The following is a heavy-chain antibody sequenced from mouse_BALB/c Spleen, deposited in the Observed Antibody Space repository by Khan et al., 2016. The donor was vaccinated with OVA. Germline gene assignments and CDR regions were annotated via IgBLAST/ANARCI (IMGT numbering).Heavy chain of an antibody. CDR1: GYSITSDYA. D-gene: IGHD1-1*01. CDR3: ARSVTITTVVATDVDY. CDR2: ISYSGRH. Sequence: EVQLQESGPGLVQPSQSLSLTCTVTGYSITSDYAWNWLRQFPGNQLEWMGYISYSGRHSYNPSLKSRISITRDTSKNQFFLQLNSVTTAETATYYCARSVTITTVVATDVDYWGQGTTLTVSS. V-gene: IGHV3-2*02. J-gene: IGHJ2*01.